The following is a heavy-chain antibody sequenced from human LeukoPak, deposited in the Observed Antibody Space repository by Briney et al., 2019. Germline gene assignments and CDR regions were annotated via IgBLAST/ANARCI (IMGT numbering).Heavy chain of an antibody. D-gene: IGHD3-22*01. CDR1: GFTLGTYW. J-gene: IGHJ4*02. CDR3: VRGYDSSGYYGDDF. CDR2: IKEDGSEK. Sequence: GGSLRLSCAASGFTLGTYWMSWVRQAPGKGLEWVASIKEDGSEKYHVDSVKGRFTISRDNAKNSLYLQMNSLRPEDTAVYYCVRGYDSSGYYGDDFWGQGTRVTVSS. V-gene: IGHV3-7*04.